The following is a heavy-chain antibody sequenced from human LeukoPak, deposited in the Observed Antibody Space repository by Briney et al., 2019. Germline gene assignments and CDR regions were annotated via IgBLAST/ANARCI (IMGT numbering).Heavy chain of an antibody. CDR1: GFTVSSNY. Sequence: GGSLRLSRAASGFTVSSNYMSWVRQAPGKGLEWVSVIYSGGSTYYADSVKGRFTISRDNSKNTLYLQMNSLRAEDTAVYYCARRVWELGAFDIWGQGTMVTVSS. CDR3: ARRVWELGAFDI. CDR2: IYSGGST. V-gene: IGHV3-66*04. J-gene: IGHJ3*02. D-gene: IGHD1-26*01.